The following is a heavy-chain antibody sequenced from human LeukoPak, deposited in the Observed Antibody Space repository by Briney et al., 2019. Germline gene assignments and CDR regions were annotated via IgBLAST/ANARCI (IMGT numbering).Heavy chain of an antibody. CDR3: AKDRRPNIASRTFDY. J-gene: IGHJ4*02. CDR1: GFTFSSYA. V-gene: IGHV3-30*04. D-gene: IGHD6-6*01. Sequence: PGRSLRLSCAASGFTFSSYAMHWVRQAPGKGLEWVAVISYDGSNKYYADSVKGRFTISRDNSKNTLYLQMNSLRAGDTAVYYCAKDRRPNIASRTFDYWGQGTLVTVSS. CDR2: ISYDGSNK.